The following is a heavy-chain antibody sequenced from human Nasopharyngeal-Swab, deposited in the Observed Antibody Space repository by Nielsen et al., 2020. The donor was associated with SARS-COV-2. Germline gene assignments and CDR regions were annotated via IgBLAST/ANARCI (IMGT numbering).Heavy chain of an antibody. J-gene: IGHJ5*02. CDR2: INAGNGNT. Sequence: VRQATGQGLEWLGWINAGNGNTKYSQKFQGRVTITRDKSASTAYMELSILRSEDTAVYYCARDDLRAPYYYDSSGYPGNWFDPWGQGTLVTVSS. V-gene: IGHV1-3*01. D-gene: IGHD3-22*01. CDR3: ARDDLRAPYYYDSSGYPGNWFDP.